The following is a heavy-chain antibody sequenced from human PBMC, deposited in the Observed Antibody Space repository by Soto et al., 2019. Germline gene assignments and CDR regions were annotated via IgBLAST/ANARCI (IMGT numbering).Heavy chain of an antibody. V-gene: IGHV1-46*01. CDR1: GYTFTSYY. CDR3: ARDNRRRRYDFWSGSVLGYYCYGMAV. J-gene: IGHJ6*02. D-gene: IGHD3-3*01. CDR2: INPSGGST. Sequence: ASVKVSCKASGYTFTSYYMHWVRQAPGQGLEWMGIINPSGGSTSYAQKFQGRVTMTRDTSTSTVYMELSSLRSEDTAVYYCARDNRRRRYDFWSGSVLGYYCYGMAVWGQGTTVTVSS.